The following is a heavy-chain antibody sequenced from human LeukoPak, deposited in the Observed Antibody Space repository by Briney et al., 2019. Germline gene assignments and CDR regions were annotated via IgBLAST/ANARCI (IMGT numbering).Heavy chain of an antibody. CDR2: INHSGCT. CDR1: GGSLSGYY. CDR3: ARRLEAAIPDY. V-gene: IGHV4-34*01. J-gene: IGHJ4*02. D-gene: IGHD2-2*02. Sequence: ETLCLTCAVYGGSLSGYYWSWGRQPPGEGLGWIGEINHSGCTNYNPSLKSRVTISVDTSKNQCSLKLSSVTAADTSVYYCARRLEAAIPDYWGQGTLVTVSS.